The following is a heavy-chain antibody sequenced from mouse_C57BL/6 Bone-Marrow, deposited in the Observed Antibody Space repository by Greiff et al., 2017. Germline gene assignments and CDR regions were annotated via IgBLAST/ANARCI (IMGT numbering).Heavy chain of an antibody. D-gene: IGHD1-1*01. CDR3: AKNHYYGSSYYAMDY. Sequence: QVQLQQSGPGLVQPSQSLSITCTVSGFSLTSYGVHWVRQSPGKGLEWLGVIWRGGSTDYNAAFMSRLSITKDNSKSQVFFKMNSLQADDTAIYYCAKNHYYGSSYYAMDYWGQGTSVTVSS. J-gene: IGHJ4*01. CDR1: GFSLTSYG. CDR2: IWRGGST. V-gene: IGHV2-5*01.